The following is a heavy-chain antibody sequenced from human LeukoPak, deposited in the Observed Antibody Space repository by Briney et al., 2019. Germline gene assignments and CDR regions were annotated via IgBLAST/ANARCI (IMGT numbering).Heavy chain of an antibody. Sequence: GGSLRLSCAASGFTFDNFAMHWVRQAPGKGLEWVSGITWNSRVKTYTPSVKGRFTISRDNVENSLYLQMDSLRAEDTAVYYCSTALNNWGQGTLVTVSS. J-gene: IGHJ4*02. CDR3: STALNN. D-gene: IGHD2-21*02. V-gene: IGHV3-9*01. CDR2: ITWNSRVK. CDR1: GFTFDNFA.